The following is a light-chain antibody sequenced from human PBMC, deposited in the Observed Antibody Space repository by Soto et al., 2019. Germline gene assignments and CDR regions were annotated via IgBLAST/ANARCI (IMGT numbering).Light chain of an antibody. CDR3: QTWGTGIQV. J-gene: IGLJ2*01. Sequence: QLVLTQSPSASASLGASVKLTCTLSSGHSNYAIAWHQQQPEKGPRYLMKLNSDGSHSKGDGIPDRFSGSSSGAERYLIISSLQSEDEADYYCQTWGTGIQVFGGGTKVTVL. CDR2: LNSDGSH. V-gene: IGLV4-69*01. CDR1: SGHSNYA.